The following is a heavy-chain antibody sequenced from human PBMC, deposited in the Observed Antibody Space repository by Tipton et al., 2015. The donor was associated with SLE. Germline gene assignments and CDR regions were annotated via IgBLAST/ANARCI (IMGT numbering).Heavy chain of an antibody. CDR2: INHSGST. Sequence: TLSLTCTVSGGSISSYYWSWIRQPAGKGLEWIGEINHSGSTNYNPSLKSRVTISVDTSKNQFSLKLSSVTAADTAVYYCASTALYYYDSSGSAYWGQGTLVTVSS. D-gene: IGHD3-22*01. J-gene: IGHJ4*02. CDR1: GGSISSYY. V-gene: IGHV4-34*01. CDR3: ASTALYYYDSSGSAY.